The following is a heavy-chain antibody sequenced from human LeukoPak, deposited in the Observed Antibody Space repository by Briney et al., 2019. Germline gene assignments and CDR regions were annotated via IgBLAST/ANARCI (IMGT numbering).Heavy chain of an antibody. D-gene: IGHD2-2*01. CDR2: IWYDGGNK. CDR3: AREDCSSTSCYPDY. J-gene: IGHJ4*02. Sequence: GGSLRLSCAASGFTFSSYGMHWVRQAPGKGLEWVAVIWYDGGNKYYADSVKGRFTISRDNSKNTLYLQMNSLRAEDTAVYYCAREDCSSTSCYPDYWGQGTLVTVSS. CDR1: GFTFSSYG. V-gene: IGHV3-33*01.